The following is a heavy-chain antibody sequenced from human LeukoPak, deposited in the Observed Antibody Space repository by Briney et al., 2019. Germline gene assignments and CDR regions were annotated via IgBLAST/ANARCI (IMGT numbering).Heavy chain of an antibody. CDR1: GFTFSRYE. CDR3: ARDQKEYYGSGSYYYYYGMDV. V-gene: IGHV3-48*03. Sequence: GGSLRLSCAASGFTFSRYEMNWVRQAPGKGLEWVSYISSSGSTIYYADSVKGRFTISRDNAKNSLYLQMNSLRAEDTAVYYCARDQKEYYGSGSYYYYYGMDVWGQGTTVTVSS. CDR2: ISSSGSTI. J-gene: IGHJ6*02. D-gene: IGHD3-10*01.